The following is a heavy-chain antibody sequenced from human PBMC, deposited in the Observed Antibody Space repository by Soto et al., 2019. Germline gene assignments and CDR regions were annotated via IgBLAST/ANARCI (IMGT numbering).Heavy chain of an antibody. CDR1: GFTFSSYA. CDR3: ARAVRGSGYLDY. Sequence: QVQLVESGGGVVQPGRSLRLSCAASGFTFSSYAMHWVRQAPGKGLEWVADISYDGSNKYYADSVKGRFTISRDNSKNTLYLQMNSLRAEDTAVYYCARAVRGSGYLDYWGQGTLVTVSS. J-gene: IGHJ4*02. V-gene: IGHV3-30-3*01. CDR2: ISYDGSNK. D-gene: IGHD3-16*01.